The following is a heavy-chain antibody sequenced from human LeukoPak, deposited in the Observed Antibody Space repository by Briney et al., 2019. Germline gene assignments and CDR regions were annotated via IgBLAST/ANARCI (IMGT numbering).Heavy chain of an antibody. CDR3: AKDKDSGYPAY. J-gene: IGHJ4*02. Sequence: GGSLRLSCAASGFTFSSYGMHWVRQAPGKGLEWVAFIWYDGRNKYYADSVKGRFTISRDNSKNTLYLQMNSLRTEDTAVYYCAKDKDSGYPAYWGQGTLVTVSS. V-gene: IGHV3-30*02. CDR1: GFTFSSYG. D-gene: IGHD5-12*01. CDR2: IWYDGRNK.